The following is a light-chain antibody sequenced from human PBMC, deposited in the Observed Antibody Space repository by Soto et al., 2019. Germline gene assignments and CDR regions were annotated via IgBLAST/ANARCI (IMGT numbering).Light chain of an antibody. V-gene: IGLV2-11*01. CDR2: DVS. Sequence: QSALTQPRSVSGSPGQSVTISCTGTNSDVGGYNYVSWYQQHPGKAPKLVIYDVSKRPSGVPDRFSGSKSGNTASLTISGLQAEYEADSYCCSYAGNSLWVFGGGTKLTVL. CDR1: NSDVGGYNY. CDR3: CSYAGNSLWV. J-gene: IGLJ3*02.